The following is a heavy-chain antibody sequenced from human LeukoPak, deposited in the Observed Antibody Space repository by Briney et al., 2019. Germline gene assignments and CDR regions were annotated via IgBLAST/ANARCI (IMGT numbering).Heavy chain of an antibody. D-gene: IGHD3-22*01. CDR2: ISGSGGST. Sequence: AGGSLRLSCAASGFTFSSYAMSWVRQAPGKGLEWVSAISGSGGSTYYADSVKGRFTISRDNSKNTLYLQMNSLRAEDTAVYYCAKVRAPYYYDSPPHRHYFDYWGQGTLVTVSS. J-gene: IGHJ4*02. CDR3: AKVRAPYYYDSPPHRHYFDY. CDR1: GFTFSSYA. V-gene: IGHV3-23*01.